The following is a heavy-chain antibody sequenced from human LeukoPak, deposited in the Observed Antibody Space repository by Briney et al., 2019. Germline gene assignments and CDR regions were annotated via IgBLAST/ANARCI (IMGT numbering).Heavy chain of an antibody. CDR1: GFTFSSYAM. CDR3: AKSGDYLWDY. D-gene: IGHD3-16*01. V-gene: IGHV4-4*02. Sequence: SGGSLRLSCAASGFTFSSYAMSWVRQPPGKGLEWIGEIYHTGSTNYSPSLRSRVTMSIDKSNNQFSLNLNSVTAADTAVYYCAKSGDYLWDYWGQGTLVTVSS. J-gene: IGHJ4*02. CDR2: IYHTGST.